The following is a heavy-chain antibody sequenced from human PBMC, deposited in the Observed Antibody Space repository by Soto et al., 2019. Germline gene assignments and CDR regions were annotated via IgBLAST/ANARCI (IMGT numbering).Heavy chain of an antibody. CDR2: INHSGDT. Sequence: TSETLSLTCAVNSGSLSGHYWGWIRQPPGKGLEWIGEINHSGDTKYNPPLKSRVTISVDTSKNQFSLKLTSVTGADTAVYYCARGTHIGHMIYSLNIWFDPWGQATLVTVSS. CDR1: SGSLSGHY. J-gene: IGHJ5*02. CDR3: ARGTHIGHMIYSLNIWFDP. D-gene: IGHD2-21*01. V-gene: IGHV4-34*01.